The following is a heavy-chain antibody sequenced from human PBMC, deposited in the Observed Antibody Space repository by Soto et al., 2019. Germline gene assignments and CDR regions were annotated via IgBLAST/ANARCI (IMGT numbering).Heavy chain of an antibody. CDR2: ISSSSSTI. V-gene: IGHV3-48*02. CDR3: ARGLTMIVVVPGAFDI. J-gene: IGHJ3*02. Sequence: PGGALRLCCAASGFTFSSYSMNWVRQAPGKGLEWVSYISSSSSTIYYADSVKGRFTISRDNAKNSLYLQMNSLRDEDTAVYYCARGLTMIVVVPGAFDIWGQGTMVTVSS. D-gene: IGHD3-22*01. CDR1: GFTFSSYS.